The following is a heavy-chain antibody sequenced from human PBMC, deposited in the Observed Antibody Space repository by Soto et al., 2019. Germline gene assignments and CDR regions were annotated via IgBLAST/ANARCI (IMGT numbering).Heavy chain of an antibody. J-gene: IGHJ6*02. V-gene: IGHV1-46*01. D-gene: IGHD6-13*01. CDR3: ARDLHIAAAGTDYYYGMDV. Sequence: ASVKVSCKASGYTFTSYCMHWVRQAPGQGLEWMGIINPSGGSTSYAQKFQGRVTMTRDTSTSTVYMELSSLRSEDTAVYYCARDLHIAAAGTDYYYGMDVWGQGTTVTVSS. CDR2: INPSGGST. CDR1: GYTFTSYC.